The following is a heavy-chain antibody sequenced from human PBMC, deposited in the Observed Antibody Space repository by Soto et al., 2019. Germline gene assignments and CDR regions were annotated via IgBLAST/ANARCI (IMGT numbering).Heavy chain of an antibody. V-gene: IGHV4-30-2*01. CDR2: VYQNGNA. Sequence: QLQLQESGSGLVKPSQTLSLTCTVSGASIASGGYCWSWIRQPPGKALESIGYVYQNGNAYLNPSLKSRVTRSVDKPKNHFSLNLGSVTAADPAVYFLAGGGADWSLRNFDVWGRGTLVSVSS. D-gene: IGHD3-9*01. CDR1: GASIASGGYC. J-gene: IGHJ2*01. CDR3: AGGGADWSLRNFDV.